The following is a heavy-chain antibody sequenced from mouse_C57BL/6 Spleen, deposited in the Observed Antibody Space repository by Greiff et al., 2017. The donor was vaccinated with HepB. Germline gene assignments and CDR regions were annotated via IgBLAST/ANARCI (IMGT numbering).Heavy chain of an antibody. V-gene: IGHV5-4*01. Sequence: VATISDGGSYTYYPDNVKGRFTISRDNAKNNLYLQMSHLKSEDTAMYYCARDGGAWFAYWGQGTLVTVSA. CDR2: ISDGGSYT. J-gene: IGHJ3*01. CDR3: ARDGGAWFAY.